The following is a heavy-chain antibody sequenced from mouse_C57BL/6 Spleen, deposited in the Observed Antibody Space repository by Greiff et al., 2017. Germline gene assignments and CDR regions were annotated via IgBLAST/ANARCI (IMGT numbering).Heavy chain of an antibody. CDR1: GYTFTDYN. CDR2: INPNNGGT. V-gene: IGHV1-22*01. D-gene: IGHD3-2*02. CDR3: ARSKTAQAGGYAMDY. Sequence: EVKLVESGPELVKPGASVKMSCKASGYTFTDYNMHWVKQSHGKSLEWIGYINPNNGGTSYNQKFKGKATLTVNKSSSTAYMELRSLTSEDSAVYYCARSKTAQAGGYAMDYWGQGTSVTVSS. J-gene: IGHJ4*01.